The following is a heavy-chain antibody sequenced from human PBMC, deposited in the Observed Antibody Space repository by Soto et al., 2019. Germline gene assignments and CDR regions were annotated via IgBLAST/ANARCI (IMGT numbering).Heavy chain of an antibody. J-gene: IGHJ6*02. D-gene: IGHD1-26*01. CDR3: ARDIVNYGLDV. CDR1: GYSFSSNG. Sequence: ASVKVSCKASGYSFSSNGISWVRQAPGQGLEWMGWISTDNGNINYAQKLQGRVTISTDSSTNTVHMELRSLRSDDTAVFYCARDIVNYGLDVWGQGTTVTVSS. V-gene: IGHV1-18*01. CDR2: ISTDNGNI.